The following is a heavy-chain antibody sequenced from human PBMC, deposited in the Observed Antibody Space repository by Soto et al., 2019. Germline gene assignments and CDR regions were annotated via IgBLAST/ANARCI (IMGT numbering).Heavy chain of an antibody. V-gene: IGHV1-69*13. J-gene: IGHJ6*02. CDR2: IIPIFGTA. CDR1: GGTFSSYG. CDR3: ASGMSYYYYGMDV. Sequence: SVKVSCKASGGTFSSYGISWVRQAPGQGLEWMGGIIPIFGTANYAQKFQGRVTISADEATSTAYMELSSLRSEDTAVYYCASGMSYYYYGMDVWGQGPTVTVSS. D-gene: IGHD1-1*01.